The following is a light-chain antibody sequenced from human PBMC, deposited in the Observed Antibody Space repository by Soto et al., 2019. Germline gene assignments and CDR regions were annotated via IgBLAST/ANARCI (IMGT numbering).Light chain of an antibody. CDR2: AAS. J-gene: IGKJ2*01. V-gene: IGKV1-39*01. Sequence: DIQMTQSPSSLSASVGDRVTITCRASQSISSYLNWYQQKPGKAPKLLIYAASSLQSGVPSRFSSSGSGTDFTLTISSLQPEDFATYYCQQSYSTPHTFCQGTKVVIK. CDR1: QSISSY. CDR3: QQSYSTPHT.